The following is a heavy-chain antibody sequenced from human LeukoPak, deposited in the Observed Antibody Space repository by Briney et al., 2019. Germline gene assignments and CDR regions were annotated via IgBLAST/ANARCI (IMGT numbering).Heavy chain of an antibody. J-gene: IGHJ4*02. CDR2: ISAYNGNT. CDR1: GYTFTSYG. Sequence: ASVKVSCKASGYTFTSYGISWERQAPGQGLEWMGWISAYNGNTNYAQKLQGRVTMTTDTSTSTAYMELRSLRSDDTAVYYCAIIAAAGSFDYWGQGTLVTVSS. CDR3: AIIAAAGSFDY. V-gene: IGHV1-18*04. D-gene: IGHD6-13*01.